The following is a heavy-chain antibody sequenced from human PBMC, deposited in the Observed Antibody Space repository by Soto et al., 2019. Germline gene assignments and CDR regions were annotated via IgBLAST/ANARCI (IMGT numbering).Heavy chain of an antibody. D-gene: IGHD3-22*01. V-gene: IGHV3-9*01. CDR1: GFIFDDYA. CDR2: ISWNSGTI. J-gene: IGHJ6*02. Sequence: GGSLRLSCAASGFIFDDYAMHWVRQVPGKGLEWVSAISWNSGTIAYADSVKGRFTISRDNSKNTLYLQMNSLRAEDTAVYYCAKLGRSYYYDSSGSGMDVWGQGTTVTVSS. CDR3: AKLGRSYYYDSSGSGMDV.